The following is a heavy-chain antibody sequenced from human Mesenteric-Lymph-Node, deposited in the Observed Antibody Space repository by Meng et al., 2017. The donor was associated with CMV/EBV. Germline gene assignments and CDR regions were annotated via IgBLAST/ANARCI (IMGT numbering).Heavy chain of an antibody. CDR3: ARDWSPQGYYYYYGMDV. CDR2: IYYSATT. CDR1: GASFSSYY. V-gene: IGHV4-59*01. Sequence: SETLSLTCTVSGASFSSYYWSWIRQPPGKGLEWIGYIYYSATTNYNPSLKSRVTMSLDTSKNQVSLKLDSVTAADTAVYYCARDWSPQGYYYYYGMDVWGQGTTVTVSS. J-gene: IGHJ6*02.